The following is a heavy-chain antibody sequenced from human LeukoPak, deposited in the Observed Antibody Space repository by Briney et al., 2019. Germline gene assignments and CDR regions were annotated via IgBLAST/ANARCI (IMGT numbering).Heavy chain of an antibody. Sequence: GSPRLSCAASGFTFSSYWMYWVRQAPGKGLVWVSRINSDGSSTSYADSVKGRFTISRDNAKNTLYLQMNNLRAEDTAVYYCAREGAWRQQLVDYYYGMDVWGQGTTVTVSS. CDR2: INSDGSST. D-gene: IGHD6-13*01. CDR3: AREGAWRQQLVDYYYGMDV. J-gene: IGHJ6*02. V-gene: IGHV3-74*01. CDR1: GFTFSSYW.